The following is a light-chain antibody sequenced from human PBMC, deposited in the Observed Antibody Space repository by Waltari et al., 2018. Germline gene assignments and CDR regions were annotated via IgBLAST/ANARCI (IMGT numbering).Light chain of an antibody. CDR1: SGSVSSTSS. Sequence: QTVVTQEPSLSVSPGGTVTLTCVLSSGSVSSTSSVRWYQQRPGQTPRTLVYKTNIRSSGVPDRFSGSSLGNKAALIITGAQADDECDYYCLVYMGSGIWVFGGGTKLTVL. J-gene: IGLJ3*02. CDR2: KTN. CDR3: LVYMGSGIWV. V-gene: IGLV8-61*01.